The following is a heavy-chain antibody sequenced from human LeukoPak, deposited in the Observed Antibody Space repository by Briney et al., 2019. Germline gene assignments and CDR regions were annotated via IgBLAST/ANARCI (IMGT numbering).Heavy chain of an antibody. CDR2: IIPILGIA. CDR3: ARSRDGYNYEGHY. Sequence: ASVKVSCKASGGTFSSYAISWVRQAPGQGLEWMGRIIPILGIANYAQKFQGRVTITADKSTSTAYTELSSLRSEDTAVYYCARSRDGYNYEGHYWGQGTLVTVSS. J-gene: IGHJ4*02. V-gene: IGHV1-69*04. CDR1: GGTFSSYA. D-gene: IGHD5-24*01.